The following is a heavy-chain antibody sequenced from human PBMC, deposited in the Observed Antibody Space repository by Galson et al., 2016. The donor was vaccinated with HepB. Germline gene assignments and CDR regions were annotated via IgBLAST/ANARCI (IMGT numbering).Heavy chain of an antibody. CDR3: ARAHKIMLNYFDY. D-gene: IGHD3-16*01. CDR1: GLTFSRDG. CDR2: IWSDGNTK. V-gene: IGHV3-33*01. Sequence: SLRLSCAASGLTFSRDGMHWVRQPPGKGLEWVAGIWSDGNTKFYADSVKGRFTISRDNSKNTLFLQMNSLIAEDTAVYYCARAHKIMLNYFDYWGQGTLVTVSS. J-gene: IGHJ4*02.